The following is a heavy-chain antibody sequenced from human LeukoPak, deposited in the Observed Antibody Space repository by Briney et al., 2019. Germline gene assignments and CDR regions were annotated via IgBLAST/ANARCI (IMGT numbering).Heavy chain of an antibody. Sequence: GGSLRLSCAASGFTFSSYGMHWVRQAPGKGLEWVAVISYDGSNKYYADSVKGRFTISRDNSKNTLYLQMNSLRAEDTAVYYCAKGVYSSSWYVDYWGQGTLVTVSS. D-gene: IGHD6-13*01. CDR2: ISYDGSNK. J-gene: IGHJ4*02. CDR1: GFTFSSYG. V-gene: IGHV3-30*18. CDR3: AKGVYSSSWYVDY.